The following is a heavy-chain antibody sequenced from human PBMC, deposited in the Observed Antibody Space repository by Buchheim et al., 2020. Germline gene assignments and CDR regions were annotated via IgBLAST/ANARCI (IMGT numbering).Heavy chain of an antibody. CDR1: DVSISSSNW. Sequence: QVQLQESGPGLVKPSGTLSLTCDVSDVSISSSNWWNWVRQSPGKGLEWIGEIYHTGSTTFNPSLKSRVTTSLDKSKNQLSLRRTSVTAADTAVYYCAKRENVGRQRDDAFDVWGKET. CDR2: IYHTGST. V-gene: IGHV4-4*02. CDR3: AKRENVGRQRDDAFDV. J-gene: IGHJ3*01. D-gene: IGHD2-15*01.